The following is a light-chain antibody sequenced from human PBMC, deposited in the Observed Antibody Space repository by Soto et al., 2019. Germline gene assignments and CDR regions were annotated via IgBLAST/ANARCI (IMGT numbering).Light chain of an antibody. CDR3: QQYGSSPWT. V-gene: IGKV3-20*01. Sequence: EIVLTQSPGTLSLSPGERATLSCRASPSVSSSYLAWYQQKPGQASRLLIYGASSRATGIPDRFSSSGSGKDFTLTISRLEPEDFAVYYCQQYGSSPWTFGQGTKVEIK. J-gene: IGKJ1*01. CDR2: GAS. CDR1: PSVSSSY.